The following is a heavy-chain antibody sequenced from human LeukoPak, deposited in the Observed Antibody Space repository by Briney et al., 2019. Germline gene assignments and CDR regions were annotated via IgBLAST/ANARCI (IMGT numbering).Heavy chain of an antibody. J-gene: IGHJ5*02. V-gene: IGHV3-11*01. CDR3: ARDTLGDYPEIDWFDP. CDR2: ISSSGSTI. Sequence: PGGSLRLSCAASGFTFSDYYMSWIRQAPGKGLEWVSYISSSGSTIYYADSVKGRFTISRDNAKNSLYLQMNSLRAEDTAVYYCARDTLGDYPEIDWFDPWGQGTLVTVSS. CDR1: GFTFSDYY. D-gene: IGHD4-17*01.